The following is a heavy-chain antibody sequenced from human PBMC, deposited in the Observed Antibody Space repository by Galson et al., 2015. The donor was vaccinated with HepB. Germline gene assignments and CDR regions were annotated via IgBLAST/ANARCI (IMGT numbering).Heavy chain of an antibody. V-gene: IGHV3-23*01. J-gene: IGHJ4*02. CDR1: GFTFSSYA. D-gene: IGHD2/OR15-2a*01. CDR3: AKDSDSRFYGLTYFDY. Sequence: SLRLSCAASGFTFSSYAMSWVRQAPGKGLEWVSAISGSGGSTYYADSVKGRFTISRDNSKNTLYLQMNSLRAEDTAVYYCAKDSDSRFYGLTYFDYWGQGTLVTVSS. CDR2: ISGSGGST.